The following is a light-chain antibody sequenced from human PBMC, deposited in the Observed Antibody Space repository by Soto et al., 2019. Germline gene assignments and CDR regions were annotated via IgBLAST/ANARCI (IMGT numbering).Light chain of an antibody. Sequence: DIQVTQSPSSLSASVGDRVTITCRASQEISTYLNWYQHRGGKAPKLLIYAASRLQSGVTSRFSGGGAGTDFTLTISSLQPEDFATYYCQQSYSAVRTFGGGTRVEI. J-gene: IGKJ4*01. CDR2: AAS. CDR1: QEISTY. CDR3: QQSYSAVRT. V-gene: IGKV1-39*01.